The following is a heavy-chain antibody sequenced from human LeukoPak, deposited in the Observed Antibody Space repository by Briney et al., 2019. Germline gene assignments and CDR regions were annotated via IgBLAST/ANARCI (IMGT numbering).Heavy chain of an antibody. V-gene: IGHV4-34*01. Sequence: SETLSLTCAVYGGSFSGYYWSWIRQPPGKGLEWIGEINHSGSTNYNPSLKSRVTISVDTSKNQFSLKLSSVTAADTAMYYCARGLGSGTYYDILTGYGYYYYMDVWGKGTTVTVSS. J-gene: IGHJ6*03. CDR2: INHSGST. D-gene: IGHD3-9*01. CDR3: ARGLGSGTYYDILTGYGYYYYMDV. CDR1: GGSFSGYY.